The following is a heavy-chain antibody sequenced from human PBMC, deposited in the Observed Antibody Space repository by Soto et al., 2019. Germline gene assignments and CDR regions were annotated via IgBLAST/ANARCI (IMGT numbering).Heavy chain of an antibody. Sequence: PGGSLSLSCAASGFPFSSYWMHWVRQAPGKGLVWVSRINSDGSSTSYADSVKGRFTISRDNAKNTLYLQMNSLRAEDTAVYYCAREYSSSRYFDYWGQGTLVTVSS. D-gene: IGHD6-6*01. CDR2: INSDGSST. J-gene: IGHJ4*02. CDR3: AREYSSSRYFDY. V-gene: IGHV3-74*01. CDR1: GFPFSSYW.